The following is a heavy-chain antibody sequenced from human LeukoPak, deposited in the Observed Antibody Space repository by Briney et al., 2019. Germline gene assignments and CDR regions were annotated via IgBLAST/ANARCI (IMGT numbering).Heavy chain of an antibody. J-gene: IGHJ4*02. CDR3: ARGLYYYDSSAIIDY. Sequence: PSETLSLTCTVSGYSISSGYYWGWIRQPPGKGLEWIGEINHSGSTNYNPSLKSRVTISVDTSKNQFSLKLSSVTAADTAVYYCARGLYYYDSSAIIDYWGQGTLVTVSS. V-gene: IGHV4-38-2*02. CDR1: GYSISSGYY. CDR2: INHSGST. D-gene: IGHD3-22*01.